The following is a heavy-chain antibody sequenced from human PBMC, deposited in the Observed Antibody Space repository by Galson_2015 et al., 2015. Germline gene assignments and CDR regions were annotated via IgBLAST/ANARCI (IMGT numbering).Heavy chain of an antibody. Sequence: SLRLSCAASGFTFSSYGMHWVRQAPGKGLEWVAVISYDGSNKYYADSVKGRFTISRDNSKNTLYLQMNSLRAEDTAVYYCARVHYDDYYGSGSYYLPRGMDVWGQGTTVTVSS. CDR3: ARVHYDDYYGSGSYYLPRGMDV. CDR2: ISYDGSNK. V-gene: IGHV3-30*03. D-gene: IGHD3-10*01. J-gene: IGHJ6*02. CDR1: GFTFSSYG.